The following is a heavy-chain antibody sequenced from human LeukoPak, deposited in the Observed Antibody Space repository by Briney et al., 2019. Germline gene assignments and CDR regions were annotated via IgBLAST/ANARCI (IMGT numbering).Heavy chain of an antibody. Sequence: SETLSLTCTVSGYSISSGYYWGWIRQPPGKGLEWIGSIYHSGSTYYNPSLKSRVTISVDTSKNQFSLKLSSVTAADTAVYYCASIGGQRTRTAMVTEFDYWGQGTLVTVSS. D-gene: IGHD5-18*01. J-gene: IGHJ4*02. CDR2: IYHSGST. CDR1: GYSISSGYY. V-gene: IGHV4-38-2*02. CDR3: ASIGGQRTRTAMVTEFDY.